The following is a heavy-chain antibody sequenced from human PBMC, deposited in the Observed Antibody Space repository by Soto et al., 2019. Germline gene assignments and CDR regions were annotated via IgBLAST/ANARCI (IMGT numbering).Heavy chain of an antibody. J-gene: IGHJ4*02. CDR2: IYYSGST. V-gene: IGHV4-39*07. D-gene: IGHD6-19*01. CDR3: ARVRGGQWLVLLDY. CDR1: GGSISSSSYY. Sequence: SETLSLTCTVSGGSISSSSYYWGWIRQPPGKGLEWIGSIYYSGSTYYNPSLKSRVTISVDTSKNQFSLKLSSVTAADTAVYYCARVRGGQWLVLLDYWGQGTLVTVSS.